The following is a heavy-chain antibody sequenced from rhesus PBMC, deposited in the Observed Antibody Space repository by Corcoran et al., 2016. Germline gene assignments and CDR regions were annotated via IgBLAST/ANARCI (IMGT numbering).Heavy chain of an antibody. CDR1: GFSLSTSGMR. J-gene: IGHJ4*01. V-gene: IGHV2S2*01. CDR2: IDWDDDK. D-gene: IGHD2-21*01. CDR3: ARGGGYCTGSGCYGYYFDY. Sequence: QVTLKESGPALVKPTQTLTLTCTFSGFSLSTSGMRGSWIRQPPGKALEWLARIDWDDDKYYSTSLKSRLTISKDTSKNQVVLTMTNMDPVDTATYYCARGGGYCTGSGCYGYYFDYWGQGVLVTVSS.